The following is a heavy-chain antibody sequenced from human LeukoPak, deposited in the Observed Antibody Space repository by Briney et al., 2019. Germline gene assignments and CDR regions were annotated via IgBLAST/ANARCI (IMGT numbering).Heavy chain of an antibody. J-gene: IGHJ5*02. D-gene: IGHD2-2*01. CDR2: IYYRGNT. Sequence: SQTLSLTCTVSGGSISGGAYYWSWIRQPPGKGLEWIGHIYYRGNTDYNPSLRSRVTISVDTSKNQFSLNLSSVTAADTAVYYCARVVPAAMGLNWFDPWGQGTLVSISS. CDR1: GGSISGGAYY. V-gene: IGHV4-30-4*01. CDR3: ARVVPAAMGLNWFDP.